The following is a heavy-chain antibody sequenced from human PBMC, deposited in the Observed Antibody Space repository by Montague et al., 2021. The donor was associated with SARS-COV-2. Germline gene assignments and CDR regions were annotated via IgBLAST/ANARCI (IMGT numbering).Heavy chain of an antibody. CDR2: IYYSGST. CDR1: GASISSSSYY. CDR3: ARQGDQLLLEYWFDP. J-gene: IGHJ5*02. D-gene: IGHD2-2*01. V-gene: IGHV4-39*01. Sequence: SETLSLTCTVSGASISSSSYYWGWIRQPPGKGLEWIGSIYYSGSTYYNPSLKSRVTISVDTSQNQFSLKLSSVTAADTAVYYCARQGDQLLLEYWFDPWGQGTLVTVSS.